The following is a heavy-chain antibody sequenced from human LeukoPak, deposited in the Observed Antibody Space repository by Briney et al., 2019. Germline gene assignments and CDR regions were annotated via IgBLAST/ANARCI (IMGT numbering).Heavy chain of an antibody. CDR3: ARTELWVVIKS. Sequence: SETLSLTCIVSGYSISSGYYWGWIRQPPGKGPEWIGSTHHSGSTYYNPSLKSRVTISIDTSKNQFSLRLRSVTAADTAVYYCARTELWVVIKSWGQGTLVPVSS. CDR1: GYSISSGYY. J-gene: IGHJ5*02. V-gene: IGHV4-38-2*02. CDR2: THHSGST. D-gene: IGHD3-10*01.